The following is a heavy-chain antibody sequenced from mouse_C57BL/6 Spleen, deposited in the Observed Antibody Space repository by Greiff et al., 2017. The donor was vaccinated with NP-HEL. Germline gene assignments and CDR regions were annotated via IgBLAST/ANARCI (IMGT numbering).Heavy chain of an antibody. CDR2: ISGGGGNT. D-gene: IGHD4-1*01. V-gene: IGHV5-9*01. CDR3: ARKLGPDY. CDR1: GFTFSSYT. Sequence: EVQGVESGGGLVKPGGSLKLSCAASGFTFSSYTMSWVRQTPEKRLEWVATISGGGGNTYYPDSVKGRFTISRDNAKNTLYLQMSSLRSEDTALYYCARKLGPDYWGQGTTLTVSS. J-gene: IGHJ2*01.